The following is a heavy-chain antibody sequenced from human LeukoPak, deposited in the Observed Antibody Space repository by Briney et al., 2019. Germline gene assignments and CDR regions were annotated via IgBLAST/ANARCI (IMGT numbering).Heavy chain of an antibody. J-gene: IGHJ5*02. CDR3: ARAPPWFDP. Sequence: PSETLSLTCTVSGRSISSGGYWNWIRQHPGRGLEWIGYIYYDGSTNYNPSLKSRVTISLDTSQNQFSLKLSSVTAADTAVYYCARAPPWFDPWGQGTLVTVSS. CDR1: GRSISSGGY. V-gene: IGHV4-31*03. CDR2: IYYDGST.